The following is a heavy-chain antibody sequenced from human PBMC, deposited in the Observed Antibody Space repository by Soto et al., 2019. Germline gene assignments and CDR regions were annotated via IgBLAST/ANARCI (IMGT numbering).Heavy chain of an antibody. J-gene: IGHJ4*02. V-gene: IGHV4-34*01. D-gene: IGHD2-15*01. CDR2: INHSGST. CDR3: ARGGEYCSGGSCYSDY. Sequence: SETLSLTCAVYGGSFSGYYWSWIRQPPGKGLEWIGEINHSGSTNYNPSLKSRVTISVDTSKNQFSLKLSSVTAADTAVYYCARGGEYCSGGSCYSDYRGQGTLVTVSS. CDR1: GGSFSGYY.